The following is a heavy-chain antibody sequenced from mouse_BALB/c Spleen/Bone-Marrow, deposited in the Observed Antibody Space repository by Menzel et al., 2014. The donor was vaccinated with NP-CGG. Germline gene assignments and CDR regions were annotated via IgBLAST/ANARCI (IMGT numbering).Heavy chain of an antibody. V-gene: IGHV1S56*01. Sequence: VQLQQSGPELVKPGASVRISCKASCYTFXSYYVHWVRQRPGQGLEWIGWIYPGDFSTKYNEKFKGKATLTADKSSSTASMQVSSLTSEDSAVYFCARKSQRAYDSMNYWGQGTSVTVSS. J-gene: IGHJ4*01. CDR1: CYTFXSYY. D-gene: IGHD2-4*01. CDR3: ARKSQRAYDSMNY. CDR2: IYPGDFST.